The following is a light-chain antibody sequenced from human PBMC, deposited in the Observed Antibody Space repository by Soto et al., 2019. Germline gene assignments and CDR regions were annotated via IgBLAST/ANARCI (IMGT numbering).Light chain of an antibody. J-gene: IGKJ1*01. Sequence: EIVLTQYPGTLSLSPGERFTLSCLASQTFSSIYLAWYQQKPVQAPRLLIYGESSRATGIPDRFSGSGSGTDFTLTISRLEPEDFAVYYCQQYGSSGTVGQGTKVEIK. CDR3: QQYGSSGT. CDR1: QTFSSIY. CDR2: GES. V-gene: IGKV3-20*01.